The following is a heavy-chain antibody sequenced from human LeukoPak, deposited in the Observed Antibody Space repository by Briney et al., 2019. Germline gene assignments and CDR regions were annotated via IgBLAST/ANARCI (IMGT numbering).Heavy chain of an antibody. CDR1: GFTFSNYA. J-gene: IGHJ4*02. D-gene: IGHD3-22*01. Sequence: GRSLRLSCAASGFTFSNYAMHWVRQAPGKGLEWVAVISHDGSNKYYADSVKGRFTISRDNSKNTLYLQMNSLRAEDTAVYYCARHSNYYDSSGYFCYFDYWGQGTLVTVSS. CDR3: ARHSNYYDSSGYFCYFDY. CDR2: ISHDGSNK. V-gene: IGHV3-30*04.